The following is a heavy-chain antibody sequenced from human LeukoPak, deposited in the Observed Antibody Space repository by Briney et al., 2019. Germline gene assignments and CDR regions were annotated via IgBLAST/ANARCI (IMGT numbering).Heavy chain of an antibody. V-gene: IGHV1-8*01. J-gene: IGHJ5*02. Sequence: ASVKVSCKASGYTFTSYDINWVRQATGQGLEWMGWMNPNSGNTGYAQKFQGRVTMTRNTSINTAYMELSSLGSEDTAVYYCARGNYDFWSGYQYDWFDPWGQGTLVTVSS. D-gene: IGHD3-3*01. CDR2: MNPNSGNT. CDR3: ARGNYDFWSGYQYDWFDP. CDR1: GYTFTSYD.